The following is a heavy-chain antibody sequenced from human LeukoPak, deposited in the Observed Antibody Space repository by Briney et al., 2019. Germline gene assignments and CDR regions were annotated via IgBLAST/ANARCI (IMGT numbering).Heavy chain of an antibody. V-gene: IGHV3-30-3*02. CDR3: AKKMRPVVGATNDY. Sequence: GGSLRLSCAASGFTFSSYAMHWVRQAPGKGLEWVAVISYDRSNKYYADSVKGRFTISRDNSKNTLYLQMNSLRAEDTAVYYCAKKMRPVVGATNDYWGQGTLVTVSS. J-gene: IGHJ4*02. D-gene: IGHD1-26*01. CDR2: ISYDRSNK. CDR1: GFTFSSYA.